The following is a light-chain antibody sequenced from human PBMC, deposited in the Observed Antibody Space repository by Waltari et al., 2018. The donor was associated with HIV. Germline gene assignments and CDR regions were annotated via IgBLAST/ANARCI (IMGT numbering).Light chain of an antibody. J-gene: IGKJ3*01. CDR2: DAS. CDR3: QQYDNLLGSVT. CDR1: QDISNY. V-gene: IGKV1-33*01. Sequence: DIQMTQSPSSLSASVGDRVTITCQASQDISNYLNWYQQKPGKAPKLLIYDASNLETGVPSRFSGSGSGTDFTFTISSLQPEDIATYYCQQYDNLLGSVTFGPGTKVDIK.